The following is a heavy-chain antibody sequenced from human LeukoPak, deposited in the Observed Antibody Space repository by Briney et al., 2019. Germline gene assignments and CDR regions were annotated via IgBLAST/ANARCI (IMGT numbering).Heavy chain of an antibody. V-gene: IGHV1-58*01. J-gene: IGHJ5*02. CDR3: AARLPLTAFDP. CDR1: GFTFTSPA. D-gene: IGHD4/OR15-4a*01. CDR2: IVVGSGNT. Sequence: SVKVSCKASGFTFTSPAVQWVRQARGQRLEWIGWIVVGSGNTNYAQKFQERVTITRDMSTSTAYMELSSLRSEDTAVYYCAARLPLTAFDPWGQGTLVTVSS.